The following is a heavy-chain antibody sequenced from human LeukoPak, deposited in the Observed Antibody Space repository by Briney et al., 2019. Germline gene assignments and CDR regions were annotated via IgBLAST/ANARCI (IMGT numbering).Heavy chain of an antibody. CDR1: GYIFDIYA. D-gene: IGHD1/OR15-1a*01. CDR3: ARDYTLTLGTTTYFQH. V-gene: IGHV7-4-1*02. Sequence: GASVKVSCKASGYIFDIYALIWVRQAPGQGLELMGWIETNTGNPTYAQDFTVRFVFSLDTSVSTAYLQISSLKAEDTAVYYCARDYTLTLGTTTYFQHWGQGTLVTVSS. J-gene: IGHJ1*01. CDR2: IETNTGNP.